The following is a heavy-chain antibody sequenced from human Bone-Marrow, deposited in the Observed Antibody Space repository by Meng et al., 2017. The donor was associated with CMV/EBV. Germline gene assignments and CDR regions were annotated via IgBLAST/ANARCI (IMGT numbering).Heavy chain of an antibody. CDR1: GYAFTGYY. CDR2: IDPNSGGT. D-gene: IGHD4-17*01. CDR3: ARDLDYGDYASDY. J-gene: IGHJ4*02. Sequence: VQLVQGWVEAKKPRAFLKVSCKASGYAFTGYYMHWVRQDRGQGVGWMGWIDPNSGGTNYAQKFQGRVTMTRDTSISTAYMELSRLRSDDTAVYYCARDLDYGDYASDYWGQGTLVTVSS. V-gene: IGHV1-2*02.